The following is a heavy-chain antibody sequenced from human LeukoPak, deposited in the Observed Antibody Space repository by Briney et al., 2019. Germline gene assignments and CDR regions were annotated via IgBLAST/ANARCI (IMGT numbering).Heavy chain of an antibody. Sequence: SETLSLTCTVSGGSISSSSYYWGWIRQPPGKGLEWIGSIYYSGSTYYNPSLKSRVTISVDTSKNQFSLKLSSVTAADTAVYYCARQDIVVVPAAMEGPFDYWGQGTLVTVSS. CDR1: GGSISSSSYY. D-gene: IGHD2-2*01. CDR2: IYYSGST. V-gene: IGHV4-39*01. CDR3: ARQDIVVVPAAMEGPFDY. J-gene: IGHJ4*02.